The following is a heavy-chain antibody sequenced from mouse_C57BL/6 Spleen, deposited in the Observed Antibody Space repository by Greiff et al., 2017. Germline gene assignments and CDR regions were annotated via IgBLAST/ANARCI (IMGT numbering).Heavy chain of an antibody. Sequence: QVHVKQPGAELVKPGASVKMSCKASGYTFTSYWITWVKQRPGQGLEWIGDIYPGSGSTNYNEKFKSKATLTVDTSSSTAYMQLSSLTSEDSAVYYCAREGSSGFDHWGQGTTLTVSS. CDR3: AREGSSGFDH. J-gene: IGHJ2*01. D-gene: IGHD3-2*02. CDR1: GYTFTSYW. V-gene: IGHV1-55*01. CDR2: IYPGSGST.